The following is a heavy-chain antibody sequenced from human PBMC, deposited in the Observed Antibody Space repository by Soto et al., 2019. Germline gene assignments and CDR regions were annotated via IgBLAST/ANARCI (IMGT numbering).Heavy chain of an antibody. CDR1: GFTFSSYA. CDR2: IGGSGSNT. D-gene: IGHD3-9*01. J-gene: IGHJ6*02. Sequence: EVQLLESGEGLVQPGGSLKLSCAASGFTFSSYAMSWVRQAPGKGLEWVSGIGGSGSNTYYADSVKGRFTISRDNSKNTLFLQMNSLRAEDTAEYYCARVVRYFDTPYGMDVWGQGTTVTVSS. CDR3: ARVVRYFDTPYGMDV. V-gene: IGHV3-23*01.